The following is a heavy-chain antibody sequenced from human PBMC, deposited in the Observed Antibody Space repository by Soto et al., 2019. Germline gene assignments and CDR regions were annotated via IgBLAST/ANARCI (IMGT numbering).Heavy chain of an antibody. CDR1: SGSISSSNW. Sequence: SETLSLTCAVSSGSISSSNWWSWVRQPPGKGLEWIGEIYHSGSTNYNPSLKSRVTISVDKSKNQFSLKLSSVTAADTAVCYCARAWLAGTLDYWGQGTLVTVSS. V-gene: IGHV4-4*02. D-gene: IGHD6-19*01. CDR3: ARAWLAGTLDY. CDR2: IYHSGST. J-gene: IGHJ4*02.